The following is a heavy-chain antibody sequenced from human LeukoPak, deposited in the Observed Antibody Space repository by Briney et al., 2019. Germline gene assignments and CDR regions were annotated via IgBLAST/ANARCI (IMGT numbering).Heavy chain of an antibody. CDR2: INSDGSST. Sequence: GGSLRLSCAASGFTFSSYWMHCVRQAPGKGLVWVSRINSDGSSTSYADSVKGRFTISRDNAKNTLYLQMNSLRAEDTAVYYCARGGGYSYGSFDYWGQGTLVTVSS. D-gene: IGHD5-18*01. CDR1: GFTFSSYW. CDR3: ARGGGYSYGSFDY. V-gene: IGHV3-74*01. J-gene: IGHJ4*02.